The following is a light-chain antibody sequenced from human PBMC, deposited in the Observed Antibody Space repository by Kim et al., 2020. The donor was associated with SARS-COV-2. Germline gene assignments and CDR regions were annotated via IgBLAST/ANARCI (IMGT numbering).Light chain of an antibody. V-gene: IGLV2-8*01. CDR1: RIGAYTY. CDR2: DVS. Sequence: GSPDQSFTISCTGPRIGAYTYVSWYQQHPGKAPKLMIYDVSKRPSGVPDRFSGSKSGSTASLTVSGLQAEDEADYYCSSYAGTSYVFGTGTKVTVL. J-gene: IGLJ1*01. CDR3: SSYAGTSYV.